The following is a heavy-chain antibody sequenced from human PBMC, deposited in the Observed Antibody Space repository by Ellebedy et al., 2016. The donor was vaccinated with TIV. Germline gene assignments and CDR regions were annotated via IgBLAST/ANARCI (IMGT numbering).Heavy chain of an antibody. J-gene: IGHJ2*01. Sequence: MPGGSLRLSCAASGFTFSSYGMHWIRQPPGKGLEWIGYIYYSGSTNYNPSLKSRVTISVDTSKNQFSLKLSSVTAADTAVYYCAREGGGDYGPYWYFDLWGRGTLVTVSS. D-gene: IGHD4-17*01. V-gene: IGHV4-59*01. CDR1: GFTFSSYG. CDR3: AREGGGDYGPYWYFDL. CDR2: IYYSGST.